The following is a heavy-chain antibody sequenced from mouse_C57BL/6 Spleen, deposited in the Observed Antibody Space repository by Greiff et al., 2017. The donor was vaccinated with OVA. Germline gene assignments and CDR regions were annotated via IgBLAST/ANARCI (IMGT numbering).Heavy chain of an antibody. D-gene: IGHD2-4*01. CDR2: INPSSGYT. Sequence: QVQLKESGAELARPGASVKMSCKASGYTFTSYTMHWVKQRPGQGLEWIGYINPSSGYTKYNQKFKDKATLTADKSSSTAYMQLSSLTSEDSAVYYCARSGIYYDYDEGFDYWGQGTTLTVSS. CDR3: ARSGIYYDYDEGFDY. V-gene: IGHV1-4*01. CDR1: GYTFTSYT. J-gene: IGHJ2*01.